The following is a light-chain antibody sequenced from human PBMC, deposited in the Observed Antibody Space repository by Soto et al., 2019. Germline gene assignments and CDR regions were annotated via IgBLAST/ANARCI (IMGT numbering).Light chain of an antibody. J-gene: IGKJ2*01. CDR1: QTTNTW. CDR2: DAS. V-gene: IGKV1-5*01. CDR3: QQYISYPYT. Sequence: DIQMTQFPSTLSASVGDRVTITCRASQTTNTWLPWYQQKPGTAPKLLIYDASSLEGGVPSRFSASGSGTEFTLTISSLQPDDLATYYCQQYISYPYTFGQGTKVEIK.